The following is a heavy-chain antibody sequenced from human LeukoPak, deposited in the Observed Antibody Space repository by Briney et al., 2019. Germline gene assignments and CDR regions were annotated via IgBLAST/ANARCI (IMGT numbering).Heavy chain of an antibody. D-gene: IGHD6-6*01. V-gene: IGHV1-2*02. Sequence: GASVKVSCKASGYTFTDYYMHWVRQAPGQGLEWIGWINTRNGGSHSAQTFQGRVTMTRDTSISTAYMELSRLRSDDTAVYYCARISIAARVNYYYYMDVWGKGTTVTVSS. J-gene: IGHJ6*03. CDR1: GYTFTDYY. CDR3: ARISIAARVNYYYYMDV. CDR2: INTRNGGS.